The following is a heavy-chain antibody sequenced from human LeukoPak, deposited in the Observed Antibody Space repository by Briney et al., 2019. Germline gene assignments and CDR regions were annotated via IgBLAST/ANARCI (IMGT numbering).Heavy chain of an antibody. J-gene: IGHJ4*02. Sequence: SETLSLTCTVSGGSISSSSHYWGWIRQPPGKGLEWIGSIYYSGRTYYNPSLKSRVTISGDTSKNQFSLKLTSVTAADMAVYYCASLINYYGLGNYYNGYYFDYWGQGTLVTVSS. CDR2: IYYSGRT. D-gene: IGHD3-10*01. V-gene: IGHV4-39*01. CDR3: ASLINYYGLGNYYNGYYFDY. CDR1: GGSISSSSHY.